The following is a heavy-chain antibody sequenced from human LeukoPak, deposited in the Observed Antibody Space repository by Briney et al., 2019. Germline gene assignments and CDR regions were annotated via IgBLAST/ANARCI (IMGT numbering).Heavy chain of an antibody. V-gene: IGHV4-4*03. CDR3: AREIAVTGNFDY. CDR2: IYHSGST. J-gene: IGHJ4*02. Sequence: PPETLSLTCAVSGGSISSSDWWSWVRQPPGKGLEWIGEIYHSGSTNYNPSLKSRVTISVDKSRNQFSLKLTSVTAADAAVYYCAREIAVTGNFDYWGQGTLVTVSS. CDR1: GGSISSSDW. D-gene: IGHD6-19*01.